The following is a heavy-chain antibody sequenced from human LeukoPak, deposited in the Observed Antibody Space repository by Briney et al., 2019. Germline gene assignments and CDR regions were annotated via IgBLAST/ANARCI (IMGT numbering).Heavy chain of an antibody. CDR2: IYHSGST. V-gene: IGHV4-38-2*01. J-gene: IGHJ6*03. CDR3: ARMGKWQQLIRTYYYYYMDV. D-gene: IGHD6-13*01. CDR1: GGSFSGYY. Sequence: SETLSLTCAVYGGSFSGYYWGWIRQPPGKGLEWIGSIYHSGSTYYNPSLKSRVTISVDTSKNQFSLKLSSVTAADTAVYYCARMGKWQQLIRTYYYYYMDVWGKGTTVTVSS.